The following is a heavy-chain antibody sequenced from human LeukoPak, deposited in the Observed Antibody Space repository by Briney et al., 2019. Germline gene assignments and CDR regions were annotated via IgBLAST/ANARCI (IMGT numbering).Heavy chain of an antibody. D-gene: IGHD3-10*01. CDR3: ARDDSGSGSYFPPRRVYYYYMDV. V-gene: IGHV1-18*01. J-gene: IGHJ6*03. CDR2: ISAYNGNT. Sequence: ASVKVSCKASGYTFTSYGISWVRQAPGQGLEWMGWISAYNGNTNYAQKLQGRVTMTTDTSTSTAYMELRSLRSDDTAVYYCARDDSGSGSYFPPRRVYYYYMDVWGKGTTVTVSS. CDR1: GYTFTSYG.